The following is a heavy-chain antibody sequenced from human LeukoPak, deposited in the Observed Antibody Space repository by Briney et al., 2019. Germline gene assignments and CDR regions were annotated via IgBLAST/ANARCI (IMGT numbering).Heavy chain of an antibody. CDR3: ARGGSSSWDTFYYYYGMDV. CDR2: IYFSGST. J-gene: IGHJ6*02. Sequence: SETLSLTCTVSGDSISSSYWSWIRQPPGKGLEWIGYIYFSGSTNYNPSLKSRVTISVDTSKNQFSLKLSSVTAADTAVYYCARGGSSSWDTFYYYYGMDVWGQGTTVTVSS. CDR1: GDSISSSY. D-gene: IGHD6-13*01. V-gene: IGHV4-59*12.